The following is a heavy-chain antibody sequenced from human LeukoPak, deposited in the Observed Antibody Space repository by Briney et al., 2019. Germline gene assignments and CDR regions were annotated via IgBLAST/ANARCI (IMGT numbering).Heavy chain of an antibody. Sequence: SETLSLTCAVSGYSISSDYFWGWIRQPPGRGLESIGSIYHSGTTYYNPSLKSRVTISVDTSKNQFSLKLSSVTAADTAVYYCARVGITVAGPFDYWGQGTLVAVSS. J-gene: IGHJ4*02. CDR2: IYHSGTT. CDR1: GYSISSDYF. CDR3: ARVGITVAGPFDY. D-gene: IGHD6-19*01. V-gene: IGHV4-38-2*01.